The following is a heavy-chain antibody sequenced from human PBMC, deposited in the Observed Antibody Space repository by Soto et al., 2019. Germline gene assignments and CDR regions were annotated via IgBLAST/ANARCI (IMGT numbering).Heavy chain of an antibody. CDR3: ARSEVIPEGCDY. D-gene: IGHD3-16*02. CDR2: INAGKGNT. CDR1: GYIFTTYA. Sequence: ASVKVSCKASGYIFTTYALHWVRQAPGQRLEWMGWINAGKGNTKYSQKFQDRVTITRDTSASVAYMELSSLASEDTAVYYCARSEVIPEGCDYWGQGTLVTVSS. V-gene: IGHV1-3*01. J-gene: IGHJ4*02.